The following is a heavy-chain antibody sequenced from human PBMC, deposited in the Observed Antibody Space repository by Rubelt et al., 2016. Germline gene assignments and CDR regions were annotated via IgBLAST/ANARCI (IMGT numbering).Heavy chain of an antibody. Sequence: ATGEGLEWVSAISGSGGSTYYADSVKGRFTISRDNSKNTLYLQMNSLIAEDTAVYYCAKASPYYYDSSGYYSATYYYGMDVWGQGTTVTVSS. D-gene: IGHD3-22*01. CDR2: ISGSGGST. J-gene: IGHJ6*02. V-gene: IGHV3-23*01. CDR3: AKASPYYYDSSGYYSATYYYGMDV.